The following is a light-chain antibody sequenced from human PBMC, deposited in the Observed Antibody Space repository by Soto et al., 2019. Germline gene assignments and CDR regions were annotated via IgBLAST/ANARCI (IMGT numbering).Light chain of an antibody. Sequence: DIQMTQSPSSVSASVGDRVTITCRASQSISSWLVWYQQKPRKAPQLLIYTASSLQTGVPSRFSGSGSGTEFTLTISSLQPEDVATYYCQQANSFLLTFGGGTRVDIK. J-gene: IGKJ4*01. CDR3: QQANSFLLT. V-gene: IGKV1-12*01. CDR2: TAS. CDR1: QSISSW.